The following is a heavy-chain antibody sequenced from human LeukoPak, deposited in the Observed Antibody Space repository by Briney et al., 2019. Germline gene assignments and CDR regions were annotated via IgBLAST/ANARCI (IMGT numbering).Heavy chain of an antibody. CDR3: ARHSPSHRIVRDGDY. J-gene: IGHJ4*02. CDR1: GGSFSGYY. V-gene: IGHV4-34*01. CDR2: INHSGST. D-gene: IGHD2-21*01. Sequence: SETLSLTCAVYGGSFSGYYWSWIRQPPGKGLEWIGEINHSGSTNYNPSLKSRVTISVDTSKNQFSLKLSSVTAADTAVYYCARHSPSHRIVRDGDYWGQGTLVTVSS.